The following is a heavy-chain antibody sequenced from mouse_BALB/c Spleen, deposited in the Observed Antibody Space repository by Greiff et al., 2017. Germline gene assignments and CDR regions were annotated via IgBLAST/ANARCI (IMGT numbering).Heavy chain of an antibody. Sequence: QVQLQQSGAELAKPGASVKMSCKASGYTFTSYWMHWVKQRPGQGLEWIGYINPSTGYTEYNQKFKDKATLTADKSSSTAYMQLSSLTSEDSAVYYCARSFITTVVATGDYWGQGTTLTVSS. CDR2: INPSTGYT. J-gene: IGHJ2*01. V-gene: IGHV1-7*01. CDR3: ARSFITTVVATGDY. D-gene: IGHD1-1*01. CDR1: GYTFTSYW.